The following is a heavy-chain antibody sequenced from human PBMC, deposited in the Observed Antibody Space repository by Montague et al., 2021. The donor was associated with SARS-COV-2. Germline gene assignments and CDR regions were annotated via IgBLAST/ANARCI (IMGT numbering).Heavy chain of an antibody. CDR1: GGSFSGYY. CDR2: INHSGSA. V-gene: IGHV4-34*01. Sequence: SETLSLTCAVYGGSFSGYYWNWIRQPPGKGLEWIGEINHSGSAKYNPSLKRRVTISVDTSKNQFSLKLNSVTAADTAVYYCARLGEGVVPAPILGVGPYYSYFYMDVRGKGATATVSS. CDR3: ARLGEGVVPAPILGVGPYYSYFYMDV. J-gene: IGHJ6*03. D-gene: IGHD2-2*02.